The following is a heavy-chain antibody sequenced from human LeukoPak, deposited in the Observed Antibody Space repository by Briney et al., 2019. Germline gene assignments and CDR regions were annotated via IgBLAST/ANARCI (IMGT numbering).Heavy chain of an antibody. D-gene: IGHD1-14*01. CDR1: GGSISISGHY. J-gene: IGHJ4*02. Sequence: SDTLSLTCTVSGGSISISGHYWGWIRQPPGKGLEWIASIYYDGRTLYNPSLKSRVTISVDTSANQFSLRLTSMTAPDTAVYYCGSLGLKTTGTIYWGQGTLVTVSS. CDR3: GSLGLKTTGTIY. CDR2: IYYDGRT. V-gene: IGHV4-39*01.